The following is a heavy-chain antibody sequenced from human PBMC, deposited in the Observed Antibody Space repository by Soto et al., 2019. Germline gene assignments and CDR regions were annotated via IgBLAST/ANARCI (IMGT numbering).Heavy chain of an antibody. CDR1: GDNFNNYN. J-gene: IGHJ6*02. CDR2: ITPMFGTT. V-gene: IGHV1-69*13. Sequence: ASVKVSCKASGDNFNNYNINWARQAPGQGLEWMGGITPMFGTTYYAQKFQGRITITAYDSTNTAYMELTSLRSEDTAVYYCARDESGDSYYHYYGMDVWGQGTTVTVSS. CDR3: ARDESGDSYYHYYGMDV. D-gene: IGHD1-26*01.